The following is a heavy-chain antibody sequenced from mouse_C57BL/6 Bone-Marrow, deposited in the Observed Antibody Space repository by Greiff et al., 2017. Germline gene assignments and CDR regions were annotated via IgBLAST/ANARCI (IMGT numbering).Heavy chain of an antibody. CDR2: ISYSGST. CDR3: ATTVVANYYAMDY. V-gene: IGHV3-8*01. Sequence: EVKVVESGPGLAKPSQTLSLTCSVTGYSITSDYWNWIRKFPGNKLEYMGYISYSGSTYYNPSLKSRISITRDTSKNQYYLQLNSVTTEDTATYYCATTVVANYYAMDYWGQGTSVTVSS. D-gene: IGHD1-1*01. CDR1: GYSITSDY. J-gene: IGHJ4*01.